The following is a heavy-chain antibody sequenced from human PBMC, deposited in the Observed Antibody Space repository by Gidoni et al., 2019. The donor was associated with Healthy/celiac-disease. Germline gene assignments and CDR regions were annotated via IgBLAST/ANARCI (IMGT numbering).Heavy chain of an antibody. J-gene: IGHJ6*02. CDR2: IIPILGTA. Sequence: QVQLVQSGAEVKKPGSSVKVSCKASEGHFSSYAISWVRQAPGQGLEWMGGIIPILGTANYAQKFQGRVTITADKSTSTAYMELSSLRSEETAVYYCARDYPGGWYSDGMDVWGQGTTVTVSS. D-gene: IGHD6-19*01. CDR3: ARDYPGGWYSDGMDV. V-gene: IGHV1-69*06. CDR1: EGHFSSYA.